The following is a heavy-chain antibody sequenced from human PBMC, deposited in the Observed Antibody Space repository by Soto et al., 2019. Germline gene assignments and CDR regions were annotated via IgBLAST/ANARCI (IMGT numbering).Heavy chain of an antibody. D-gene: IGHD2-21*01. CDR2: IKHSGNT. V-gene: IGHV4-34*01. CDR3: ARGRGELDA. CDR1: GASLRYNY. Sequence: LSLTCAVYGASLRYNYCNWLGQPPGKGLEWIGEIKHSGNTNYNPSLRSRVTISIYTSKNQLSLNLRPVSAAVTAVYYPARGRGELDAWRQGTPVTVSS. J-gene: IGHJ5*02.